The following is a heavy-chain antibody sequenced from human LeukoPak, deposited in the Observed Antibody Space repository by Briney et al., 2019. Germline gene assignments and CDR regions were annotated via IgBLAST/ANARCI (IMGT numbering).Heavy chain of an antibody. V-gene: IGHV5-10-1*01. Sequence: GESLKISCKGSGYSFTSYWISWVRQMPGKGLEWMGRIDPSDSYTNYSPSFQGHVTISADKSISTAYLQWSSLKASDTAMYYCARLIGGSGSIYWFDPWGQGTLVTVSS. CDR2: IDPSDSYT. CDR3: ARLIGGSGSIYWFDP. D-gene: IGHD3-10*01. CDR1: GYSFTSYW. J-gene: IGHJ5*02.